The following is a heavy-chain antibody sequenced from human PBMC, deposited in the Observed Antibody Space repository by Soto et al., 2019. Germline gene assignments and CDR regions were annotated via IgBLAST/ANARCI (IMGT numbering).Heavy chain of an antibody. D-gene: IGHD4-17*01. Sequence: EVQLVESGGGLVQPGGSLRLSCAASGFTFSSYWMSWVRQAPGKGLEWVANIKQDGSEKYYVDSVKGRFTISRDNAKNSLYLQMNSLRAEDTAVYYCARVAIDYGDPLDYWGQGTLVTVSS. CDR3: ARVAIDYGDPLDY. J-gene: IGHJ4*02. CDR2: IKQDGSEK. CDR1: GFTFSSYW. V-gene: IGHV3-7*05.